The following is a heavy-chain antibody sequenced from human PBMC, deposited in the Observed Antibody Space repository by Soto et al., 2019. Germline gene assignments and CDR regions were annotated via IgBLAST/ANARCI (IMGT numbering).Heavy chain of an antibody. CDR1: GGSISSYY. CDR2: IYYSGST. CDR3: ARPSSLYYYMDV. V-gene: IGHV4-59*01. Sequence: SETLSLTCTVSGGSISSYYWSWIRQPPGKGLEWIGYIYYSGSTNYNPSLKSRVTISVDTSKNQFSLKLSSVTAADTAVYYCARPSSLYYYMDVWGKGTTVTVSS. J-gene: IGHJ6*03.